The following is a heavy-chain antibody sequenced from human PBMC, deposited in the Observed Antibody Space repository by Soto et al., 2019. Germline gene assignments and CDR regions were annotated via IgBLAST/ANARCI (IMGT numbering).Heavy chain of an antibody. Sequence: SETLSLTCTVSGGSVSRGSYYWSWIRQPPGKGLEWIGYIYDNGSTNYNPSLKSLVTMSVDTSRNQLSLNLTSVTAADTAVYYCVRCYSTALVATWARVNWFDPWGQGTLVTVSS. CDR2: IYDNGST. D-gene: IGHD4-4*01. CDR3: VRCYSTALVATWARVNWFDP. J-gene: IGHJ5*02. CDR1: GGSVSRGSYY. V-gene: IGHV4-61*01.